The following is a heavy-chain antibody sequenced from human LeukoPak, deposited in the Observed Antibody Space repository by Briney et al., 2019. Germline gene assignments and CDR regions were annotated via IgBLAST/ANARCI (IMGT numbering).Heavy chain of an antibody. V-gene: IGHV3-23*01. CDR2: ISGSGGST. D-gene: IGHD3-22*01. Sequence: GGSLRLSCAASGFTFSSYGMSWVRQAPGKGLEWVSAISGSGGSTYYADSVKGRFTISRDNSKNTLYLQMNSLRAEDTAVYYCAKDLGGYYYDSSGYPGRWGQGTLVTVSS. CDR1: GFTFSSYG. CDR3: AKDLGGYYYDSSGYPGR. J-gene: IGHJ4*02.